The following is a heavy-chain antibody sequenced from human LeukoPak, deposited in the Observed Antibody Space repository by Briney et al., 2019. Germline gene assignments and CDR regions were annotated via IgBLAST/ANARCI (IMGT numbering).Heavy chain of an antibody. CDR2: INHSGST. V-gene: IGHV4-34*01. J-gene: IGHJ4*02. D-gene: IGHD6-13*01. CDR3: ARHGTYSSSWYLPFGY. Sequence: SETLSLTCAVYGGSFSGYYWSWIRQPPGKGLEWIGEINHSGSTNYNPSLKSRVTISVDTSKNQFYLKLSSVTAADTAVYYCARHGTYSSSWYLPFGYWGQGTLVTVSS. CDR1: GGSFSGYY.